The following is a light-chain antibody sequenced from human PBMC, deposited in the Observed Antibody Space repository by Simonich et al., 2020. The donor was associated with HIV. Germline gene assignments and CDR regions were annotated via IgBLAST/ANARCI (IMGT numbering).Light chain of an antibody. CDR2: AAS. CDR1: QSVGST. Sequence: EIVMTQSPATLSVSPGERATLSCRASQSVGSTLAWYQQKPGQAPSLLIYAASTRATGIPARFSGSGSGTEFTLTISSMQSEDFAVYYCQQHNNWPLTFGGGTKVEIK. V-gene: IGKV3-15*01. J-gene: IGKJ4*01. CDR3: QQHNNWPLT.